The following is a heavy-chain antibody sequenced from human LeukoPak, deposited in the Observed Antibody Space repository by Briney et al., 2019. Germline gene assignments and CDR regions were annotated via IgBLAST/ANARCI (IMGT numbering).Heavy chain of an antibody. CDR1: GFTFSSYG. CDR3: ARGERIVSRRGGSTWLRPGRRSYNYYMDV. D-gene: IGHD6-13*01. V-gene: IGHV3-30*03. J-gene: IGHJ6*03. Sequence: GGSLRLSCAASGFTFSSYGMHWVRQAPGKGLEWVADISYGGSNKYYADSVKGRFTISRDNAQNSLYLQMISLRAEDTAVYFCARGERIVSRRGGSTWLRPGRRSYNYYMDVWGIGTTVTVSS. CDR2: ISYGGSNK.